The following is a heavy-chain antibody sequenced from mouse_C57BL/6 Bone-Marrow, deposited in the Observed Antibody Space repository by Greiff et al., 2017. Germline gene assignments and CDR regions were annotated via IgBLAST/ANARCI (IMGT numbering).Heavy chain of an antibody. CDR2: INPNYGTT. Sequence: VQLQQSGPELVKPGASVKISCKASGYSFTDYNMNWVKQSNGKSLEWIGVINPNYGTTSYNQKFKGKATLTVDQSSSTAYMQLNRLTSEDSAVYYCARYYYGSSPYYAMDYWGQGTSVTVSS. J-gene: IGHJ4*01. D-gene: IGHD1-1*01. V-gene: IGHV1-39*01. CDR1: GYSFTDYN. CDR3: ARYYYGSSPYYAMDY.